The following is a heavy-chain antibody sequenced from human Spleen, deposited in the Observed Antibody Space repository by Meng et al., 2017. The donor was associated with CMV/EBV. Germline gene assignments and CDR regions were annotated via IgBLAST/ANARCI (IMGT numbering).Heavy chain of an antibody. CDR1: GGTFSSYA. CDR3: ARGQYCSSTSCYGGDYYGMDV. D-gene: IGHD2-2*01. Sequence: ASVKVSCKASGGTFSSYAISWVRQAPGQGLEWMGIINPSGGSTTYAQKFQGRVIMTRDTSTSTVYMELNSLRSDDTAVYYCARGQYCSSTSCYGGDYYGMDVWGQGTTVTVSS. V-gene: IGHV1-46*01. CDR2: INPSGGST. J-gene: IGHJ6*02.